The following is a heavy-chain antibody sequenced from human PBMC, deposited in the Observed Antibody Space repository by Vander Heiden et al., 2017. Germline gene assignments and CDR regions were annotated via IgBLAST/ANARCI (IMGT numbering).Heavy chain of an antibody. CDR1: GFTFDDYA. J-gene: IGHJ6*02. CDR2: ISWNSGSI. V-gene: IGHV3-9*01. CDR3: AKDLPYDYYGMDV. Sequence: EVQLVESGGGSVQHGRYLRLPCAAYGFTFDDYAMHWVLQAPGKGLEWVSGISWNSGSIGYADSVKGRFTISRDNAKNSLYLQMNSLRAEDTALYYCAKDLPYDYYGMDVWGQGTTVTVSS.